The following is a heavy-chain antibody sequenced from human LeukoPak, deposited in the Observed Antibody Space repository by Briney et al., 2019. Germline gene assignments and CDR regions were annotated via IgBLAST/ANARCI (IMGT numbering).Heavy chain of an antibody. CDR2: INPNSGGT. CDR1: GYTFTGYY. Sequence: GASVKVSCKASGYTFTGYYMHWVRQAPGQGLEWMGWINPNSGGTNYAQKFQGWVTMTRDTSISTAYMELSRLRSDDTAVYYCARDVAVAGTGIYYYGMDVWGQGTTVTVSS. V-gene: IGHV1-2*04. J-gene: IGHJ6*02. CDR3: ARDVAVAGTGIYYYGMDV. D-gene: IGHD6-19*01.